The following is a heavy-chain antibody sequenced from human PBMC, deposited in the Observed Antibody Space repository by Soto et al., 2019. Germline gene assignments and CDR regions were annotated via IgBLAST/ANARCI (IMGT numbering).Heavy chain of an antibody. D-gene: IGHD2-8*02. Sequence: SETLSLTCTVSGASITGTSYWSWIRQPAGKGLEWIGRFSPSGTTNYNPSLRSRVTMSADVSKNQFSLRLTSVTAADTALYYCARGMTPPGAPAWYYFDSWGQGTLVNVSS. CDR1: GASITGTSY. J-gene: IGHJ4*02. V-gene: IGHV4-4*07. CDR2: FSPSGTT. CDR3: ARGMTPPGAPAWYYFDS.